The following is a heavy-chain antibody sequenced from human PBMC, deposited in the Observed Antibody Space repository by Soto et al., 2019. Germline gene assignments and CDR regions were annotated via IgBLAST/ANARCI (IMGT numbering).Heavy chain of an antibody. Sequence: QVQLVQSGAEVKKPGSSVKVSCKASGGTFSSYAISWVRQAPGQGLEWMGWINPNSGGTNYAQKFQGRVTMTRDTSISTAYMELSRLRSDDTAVYYCARDSSSSELGYWGQGTLVTVSS. V-gene: IGHV1-2*02. CDR2: INPNSGGT. CDR3: ARDSSSSELGY. CDR1: GGTFSSYA. D-gene: IGHD6-6*01. J-gene: IGHJ4*02.